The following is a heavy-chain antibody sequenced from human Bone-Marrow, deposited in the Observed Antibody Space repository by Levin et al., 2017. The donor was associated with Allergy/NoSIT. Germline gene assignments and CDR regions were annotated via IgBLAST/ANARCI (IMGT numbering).Heavy chain of an antibody. CDR1: GFTFSSYA. Sequence: GGSLRLSCAASGFTFSSYAMHWVRQAPGKGLEYVSAISSNGGSTYYANSVKGRFTISRDNSKNTLYLQMGSLRAEDMAVYYCARVGVYDYVSAGGAFDIWGQGTMVTVSS. J-gene: IGHJ3*02. CDR2: ISSNGGST. CDR3: ARVGVYDYVSAGGAFDI. D-gene: IGHD3-16*01. V-gene: IGHV3-64*01.